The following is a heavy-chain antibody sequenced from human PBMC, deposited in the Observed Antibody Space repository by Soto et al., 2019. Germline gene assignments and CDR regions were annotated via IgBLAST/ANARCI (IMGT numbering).Heavy chain of an antibody. J-gene: IGHJ4*02. CDR3: ARWFGELSGFDY. CDR1: GFSFYSYG. V-gene: IGHV3-33*01. CDR2: IWYDGSNK. D-gene: IGHD3-10*01. Sequence: QVQLVESGGGVVQPGRSLRLSCAASGFSFYSYGMHWVRQAPGKGLEWVAVIWYDGSNKYYADSVKGRFTISRDNSENTLYLQMNSLRPEDTAVDYCARWFGELSGFDYWGQGTLVTVSS.